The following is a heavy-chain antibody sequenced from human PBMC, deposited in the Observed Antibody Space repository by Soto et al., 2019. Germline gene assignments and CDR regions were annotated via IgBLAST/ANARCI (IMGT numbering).Heavy chain of an antibody. D-gene: IGHD2-15*01. CDR1: GYTFTSYG. V-gene: IGHV1-18*01. J-gene: IGHJ5*02. Sequence: ASVKVSCKASGYTFTSYGISWVRQAPGQGLEWMGWISAYNGNTNYAQKLQGRVTMTTDTSTSTAYMELRSLRSDDTAVYYCARSPIVVVVAATGWFDPWGQGTLVTVSS. CDR3: ARSPIVVVVAATGWFDP. CDR2: ISAYNGNT.